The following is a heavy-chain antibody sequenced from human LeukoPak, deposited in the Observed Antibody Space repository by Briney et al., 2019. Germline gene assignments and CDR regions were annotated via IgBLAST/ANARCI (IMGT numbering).Heavy chain of an antibody. CDR1: GGSISSYY. CDR2: IYTSGST. V-gene: IGHV4-4*09. Sequence: SDTLSLTCTVSGGSISSYYWSWIRQPPGKGLEWIGYIYTSGSTNYNPSLKSRVTISVDTSKNQFSLKLSSVTAADTAVYYCAGTEGPGYCSGGSCYGSLDYWGQGTLVTVSS. J-gene: IGHJ4*02. D-gene: IGHD2-15*01. CDR3: AGTEGPGYCSGGSCYGSLDY.